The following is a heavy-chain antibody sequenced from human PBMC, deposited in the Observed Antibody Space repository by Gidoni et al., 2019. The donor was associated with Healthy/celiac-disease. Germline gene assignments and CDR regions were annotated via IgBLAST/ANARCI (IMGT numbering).Heavy chain of an antibody. CDR1: GYTFTSYA. J-gene: IGHJ4*02. Sequence: QVQLVQSGAEVKKPGASVKVSCKASGYTFTSYAMHWVRQAPGQRLEWMGWINAGNGNTKYSQKFQGRVTITRDTSASTGYMELSSLRSEDTAVYYCARVSGSYNRAFDYWGQGTLVTVSS. CDR3: ARVSGSYNRAFDY. CDR2: INAGNGNT. V-gene: IGHV1-3*01. D-gene: IGHD1-26*01.